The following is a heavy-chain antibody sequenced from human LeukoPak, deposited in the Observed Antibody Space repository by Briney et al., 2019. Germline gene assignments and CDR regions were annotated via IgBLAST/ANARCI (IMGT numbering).Heavy chain of an antibody. V-gene: IGHV3-74*01. CDR2: INSDGSST. CDR1: GLTFSSYW. J-gene: IGHJ4*02. D-gene: IGHD4-23*01. Sequence: PGGSLRLSCAASGLTFSSYWMHWVRQAPGKGLVWVSRINSDGSSTIYADSVKGRFTISRDNAKNTLYLQMNSLRADNTAVYYCARSGVTAGLDYWGEGTLVTVSS. CDR3: ARSGVTAGLDY.